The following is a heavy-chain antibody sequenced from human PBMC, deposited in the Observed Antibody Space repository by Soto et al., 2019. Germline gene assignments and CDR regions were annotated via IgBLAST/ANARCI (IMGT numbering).Heavy chain of an antibody. CDR2: ISYDGSQE. V-gene: IGHV3-30-3*01. CDR1: GFTFREFG. D-gene: IGHD3-22*01. Sequence: QEHLVESGGGVVQPGRSLRLSCGASGFTFREFGVHWIRQAPGKGLEWVAVISYDGSQEYYADSVRGRFIISRDNSKNTLYLQMNSLRAEDTAIYYCARDLKQKFDNSGYSYGMDVWGQGTSVTVSS. CDR3: ARDLKQKFDNSGYSYGMDV. J-gene: IGHJ6*02.